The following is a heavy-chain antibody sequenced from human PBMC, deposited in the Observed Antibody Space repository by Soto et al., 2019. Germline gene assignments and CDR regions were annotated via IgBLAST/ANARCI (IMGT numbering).Heavy chain of an antibody. D-gene: IGHD3-10*01. J-gene: IGHJ4*02. CDR1: GYTLTSYA. V-gene: IGHV1-3*01. CDR3: ARGSGGSGSYYHMYYFDY. Sequence: ASVKVSCKASGYTLTSYAMHWVRQAPGQRLEWMGWINAGNGNTNYAQKFQGRVTITADESTSTAYMELSSLRSEDTAVYYCARGSGGSGSYYHMYYFDYWGQGTLVTVSS. CDR2: INAGNGNT.